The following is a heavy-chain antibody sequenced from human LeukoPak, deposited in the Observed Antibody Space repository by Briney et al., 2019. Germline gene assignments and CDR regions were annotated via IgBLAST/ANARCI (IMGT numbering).Heavy chain of an antibody. CDR1: EFTLSDHY. CDR2: ISSSSSTI. CDR3: AKAWGYSGYDLLSDY. Sequence: GGSLRLSCAASEFTLSDHYMSWIRQAPGKGLEWVSYISSSSSTIYYADSVKGRFTISRDNAKNSLYLQMNSLRAEDTAVYYCAKAWGYSGYDLLSDYWGQGTLVTVSS. D-gene: IGHD5-12*01. V-gene: IGHV3-11*01. J-gene: IGHJ4*02.